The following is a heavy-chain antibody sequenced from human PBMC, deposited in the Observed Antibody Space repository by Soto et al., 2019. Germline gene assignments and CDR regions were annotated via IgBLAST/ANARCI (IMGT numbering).Heavy chain of an antibody. Sequence: PGGSLRLSCAASGFTFSSYSMNWVRQAPGKGLEWVSSISSSSSYIYYADSVKGRFTISRDNAKNSLYLQMNSLRAEDTAVYYCARDTTYYDSSGSPDYWGQGTLVTVSS. CDR1: GFTFSSYS. CDR2: ISSSSSYI. J-gene: IGHJ4*02. V-gene: IGHV3-21*01. CDR3: ARDTTYYDSSGSPDY. D-gene: IGHD3-22*01.